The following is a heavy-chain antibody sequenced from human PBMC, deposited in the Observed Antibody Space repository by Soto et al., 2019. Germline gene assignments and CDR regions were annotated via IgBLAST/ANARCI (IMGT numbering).Heavy chain of an antibody. Sequence: SETLSLTCAVSGGSISSGGYSWSWIRQPPGKGLEWIGYIYHSGSTYYNPSLKSRVTISVDRSKNQFSLKLRSVTAADTAVYYCARESGYERYFDYWGLGTLVTVSS. CDR2: IYHSGST. J-gene: IGHJ4*02. D-gene: IGHD5-12*01. CDR3: ARESGYERYFDY. CDR1: GGSISSGGYS. V-gene: IGHV4-30-2*01.